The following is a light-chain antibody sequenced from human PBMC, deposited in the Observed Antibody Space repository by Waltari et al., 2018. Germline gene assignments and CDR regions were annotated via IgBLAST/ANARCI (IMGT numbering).Light chain of an antibody. Sequence: EIVLTXXXGTLSLSPGEXATIPCRARQSVSSSYLAWYHQKPGHAPRLLIYGASSRATCIPDRFSGSGSGTDFTLTISRLEPEDFAVYYCQQYGSSPPYTFGQGTKLEIK. J-gene: IGKJ2*01. CDR3: QQYGSSPPYT. CDR1: QSVSSSY. CDR2: GAS. V-gene: IGKV3-20*01.